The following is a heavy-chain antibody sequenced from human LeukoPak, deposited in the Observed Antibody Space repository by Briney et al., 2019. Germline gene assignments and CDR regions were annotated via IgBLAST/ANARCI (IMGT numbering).Heavy chain of an antibody. CDR2: ISGSGGST. D-gene: IGHD5-18*01. CDR1: CFTFSSYA. Sequence: GGSLRFSCAASCFTFSSYAMSWVRQAPGKGLEWGSAISGSGGSTYYADSVKGRVTISRDTSKNTLSLQMNSLRAEDTAVYYCAKSRGYSYGYYYFDYWGQGTLVTVSS. J-gene: IGHJ4*02. CDR3: AKSRGYSYGYYYFDY. V-gene: IGHV3-23*01.